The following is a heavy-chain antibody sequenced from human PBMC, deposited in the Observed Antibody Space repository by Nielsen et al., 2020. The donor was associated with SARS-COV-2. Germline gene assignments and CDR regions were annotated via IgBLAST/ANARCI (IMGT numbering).Heavy chain of an antibody. CDR2: IIPIFGTA. Sequence: KISCAASGFTFSSYAISWVRQAPGQGLEWMGGIIPIFGTANYAQKFQGRVTITADESTSTAYMELSSLRSEDTAVYYCARGGHYDFLGGAFDIWGQGTMVTVSS. D-gene: IGHD3-3*01. CDR1: GFTFSSYA. CDR3: ARGGHYDFLGGAFDI. V-gene: IGHV1-69*01. J-gene: IGHJ3*02.